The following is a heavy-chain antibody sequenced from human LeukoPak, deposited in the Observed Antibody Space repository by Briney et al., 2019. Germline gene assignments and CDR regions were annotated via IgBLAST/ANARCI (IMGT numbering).Heavy chain of an antibody. J-gene: IGHJ4*02. CDR2: IDPNSGDT. CDR1: GYTFTGYY. Sequence: ASVKVSCKASGYTFTGYYMHWVRQAPGQGLEWMGWIDPNSGDTNYAQKFQDRVTMTRDTSINTAYMELSRLISDDTALYYCAVLDFDDVWGSNRPTFDYWGQGSLVTVSS. CDR3: AVLDFDDVWGSNRPTFDY. V-gene: IGHV1-2*02. D-gene: IGHD3-16*02.